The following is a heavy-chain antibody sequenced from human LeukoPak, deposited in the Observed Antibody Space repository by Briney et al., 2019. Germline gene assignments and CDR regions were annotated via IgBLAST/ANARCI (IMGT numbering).Heavy chain of an antibody. CDR1: GGSISSYY. V-gene: IGHV4-59*01. CDR3: ATSPRDGGAFDI. CDR2: IYYSGST. J-gene: IGHJ3*02. Sequence: PSETLSLTCTVSGGSISSYYWSWIRQPPGKGLEWIGYIYYSGSTNYNPSLKSRVTISVDTSKNQFSLKLSSVTAADTAVYYCATSPRDGGAFDIWGQGTMVTVSS. D-gene: IGHD3-3*01.